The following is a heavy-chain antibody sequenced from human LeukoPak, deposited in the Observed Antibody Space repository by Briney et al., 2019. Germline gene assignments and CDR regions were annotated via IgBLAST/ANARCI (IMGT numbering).Heavy chain of an antibody. Sequence: SDPLSLPCTVCGGPLSSYYWICLRQPAGKGLEWIGRIYTSGSTKYKPSLKSRVTISVDTSKNQFSLKLSSVTAADTAVYYCAREAYDYVWGSYQRDYWGQGTLVTVSS. CDR2: IYTSGST. V-gene: IGHV4-4*07. J-gene: IGHJ4*02. D-gene: IGHD3-16*01. CDR3: AREAYDYVWGSYQRDY. CDR1: GGPLSSYY.